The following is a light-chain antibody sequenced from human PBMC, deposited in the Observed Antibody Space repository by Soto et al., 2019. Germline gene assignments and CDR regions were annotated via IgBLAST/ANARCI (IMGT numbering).Light chain of an antibody. V-gene: IGKV4-1*01. CDR2: WAS. CDR3: QQYYSTLLIT. J-gene: IGKJ5*01. Sequence: IVMTQSPDSLAVSLGERATINCKSSQSVLYSSNNKNYLAWYQQKPGQPPKLLIYWASTRESGVPDRFSGSGSGTDFTLTISSLQAEDVAVYDCQQYYSTLLITFGQGTRLE. CDR1: QSVLYSSNNKNY.